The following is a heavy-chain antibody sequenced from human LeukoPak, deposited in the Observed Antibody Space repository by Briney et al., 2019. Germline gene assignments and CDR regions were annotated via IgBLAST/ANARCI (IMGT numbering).Heavy chain of an antibody. CDR3: ARGGGIGYYFDY. J-gene: IGHJ4*02. V-gene: IGHV4-38-2*02. Sequence: PSETLSLTCTVSGYSISSGYYWGWIRQPPGKGLEWIGSIYHSGSTYYNPSLKSRVTISVDTSKNQFSLKLSSVTAADTAVYYCARGGGIGYYFDYWGQGTLVTVSS. CDR1: GYSISSGYY. D-gene: IGHD6-13*01. CDR2: IYHSGST.